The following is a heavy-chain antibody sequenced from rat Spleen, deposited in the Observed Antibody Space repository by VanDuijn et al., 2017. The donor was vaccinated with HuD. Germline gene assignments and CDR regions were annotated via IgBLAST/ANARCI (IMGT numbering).Heavy chain of an antibody. V-gene: IGHV3-3*01. Sequence: EVQLQESGPGLVKPSQSLSLTCSVTFYSITSSYRWSWVRKFPGNKLEWMGYIDSAGSTNYNPSLKSRISITRDTSKNQFFLQVNSVTTEDTATYYCTRGYVMDAWGQGASVTVSS. CDR2: IDSAGST. J-gene: IGHJ4*01. CDR3: TRGYVMDA. CDR1: FYSITSSYR.